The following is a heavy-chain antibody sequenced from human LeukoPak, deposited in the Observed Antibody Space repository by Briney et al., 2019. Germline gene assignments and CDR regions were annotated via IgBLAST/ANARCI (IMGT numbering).Heavy chain of an antibody. D-gene: IGHD2-8*01. Sequence: GASVKVSWKASGGTFSSYAISWVRQAPGQGLEWMGGIIPIFGTANYAQKFQGRVTITADESTSTAYMELSSLRSEDTAVYYCARSTVLMVYAISWFDPWGQGTLVTVSS. J-gene: IGHJ5*02. V-gene: IGHV1-69*13. CDR2: IIPIFGTA. CDR1: GGTFSSYA. CDR3: ARSTVLMVYAISWFDP.